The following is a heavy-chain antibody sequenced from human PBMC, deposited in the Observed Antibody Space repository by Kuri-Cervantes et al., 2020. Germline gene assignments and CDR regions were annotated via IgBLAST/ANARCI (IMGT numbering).Heavy chain of an antibody. V-gene: IGHV3-30*03. CDR1: GFTFSSYG. J-gene: IGHJ4*02. D-gene: IGHD1-26*01. CDR3: ARPRVSGAYEQPLDY. Sequence: GGSLRLSCAASGFTFSSYGMHWVRQAPGKGLEWVAVISYDGSNKYYADSVKGRFTISRDNSKNTLYLQMNSLRAEDSAVYYCARPRVSGAYEQPLDYWGQGTLVTVS. CDR2: ISYDGSNK.